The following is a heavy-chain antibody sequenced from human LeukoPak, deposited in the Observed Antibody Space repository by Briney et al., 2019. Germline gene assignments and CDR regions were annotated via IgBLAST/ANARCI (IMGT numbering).Heavy chain of an antibody. CDR3: ARDFSDVDTVPPA. J-gene: IGHJ1*01. Sequence: GESLRLSCAASGSTFSTRTMNWVRQAPGKGLEWLSSIGSSSRDKYYADSVKGRFTISRDNAEYSLYLQMNSLRAEDTAVYYCARDFSDVDTVPPAWGQGTLVIVSS. V-gene: IGHV3-21*01. CDR1: GSTFSTRT. CDR2: IGSSSRDK. D-gene: IGHD5-18*01.